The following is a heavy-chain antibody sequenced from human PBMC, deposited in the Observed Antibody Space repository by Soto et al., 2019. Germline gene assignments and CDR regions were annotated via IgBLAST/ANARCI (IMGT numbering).Heavy chain of an antibody. CDR2: INPSGGST. Sequence: GASVKVSCKASGYTFTSYYMHWVRQAPGQGLEWMGIINPSGGSTSYAQKFQGRVTMTRDTSTSTVYMELSSLRSDDTAVYCCARYGVPVVPAAISWFDPWGQGTLVTVFS. CDR3: ARYGVPVVPAAISWFDP. V-gene: IGHV1-46*01. CDR1: GYTFTSYY. D-gene: IGHD2-2*02. J-gene: IGHJ5*02.